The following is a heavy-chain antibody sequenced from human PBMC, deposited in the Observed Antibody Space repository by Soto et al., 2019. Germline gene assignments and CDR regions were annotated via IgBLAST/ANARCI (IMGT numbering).Heavy chain of an antibody. J-gene: IGHJ4*02. CDR1: GFTFSSYA. D-gene: IGHD3-16*01. V-gene: IGHV3-30-3*01. CDR3: APSESTFLDY. Sequence: TGGSLRLSCAASGFTFSSYAMHWVRQAPGKGLEWVAVISYDGSNKYYADSVKGRFTISRDNSKNTLYLQMNSLRAEDTAVYYCAPSESTFLDYWGQGTLVTVSS. CDR2: ISYDGSNK.